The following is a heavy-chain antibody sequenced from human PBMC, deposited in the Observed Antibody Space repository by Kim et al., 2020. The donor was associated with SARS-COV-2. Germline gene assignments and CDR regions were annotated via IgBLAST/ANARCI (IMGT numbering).Heavy chain of an antibody. CDR2: IKSKTDGGTT. J-gene: IGHJ4*02. D-gene: IGHD5-18*01. CDR1: GFTFSNAW. V-gene: IGHV3-15*01. CDR3: SAVDTAMVPVGY. Sequence: GGSLRLSCAASGFTFSNAWMSWVRQAPGKGLEWVGRIKSKTDGGTTDYAAPVKGRFTISRDDSKNTLYLQMNSLKTEDTAVYYCSAVDTAMVPVGYWGQGTLVTVSS.